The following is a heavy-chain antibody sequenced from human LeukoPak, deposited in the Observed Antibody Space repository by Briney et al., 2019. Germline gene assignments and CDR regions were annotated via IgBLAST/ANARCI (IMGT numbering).Heavy chain of an antibody. V-gene: IGHV1-18*01. Sequence: ASVKVSCKASGYTFTSYGISWVRQAPGQGLEWMGWISAYNGNTNYAQKLQGRVTMTTDTSTSTAYMELSSLRSEDTAVYYCARVDYGDYVPHFDYWGQGTLVTVSS. CDR3: ARVDYGDYVPHFDY. CDR2: ISAYNGNT. D-gene: IGHD4-17*01. CDR1: GYTFTSYG. J-gene: IGHJ4*02.